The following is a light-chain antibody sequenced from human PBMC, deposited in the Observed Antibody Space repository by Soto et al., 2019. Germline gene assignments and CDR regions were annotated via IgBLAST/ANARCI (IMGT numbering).Light chain of an antibody. CDR1: QSVSSN. Sequence: EIVITQSPATLSLSPSERSTLSCRASQSVSSNLAWYQQKPGQAPRLLIYGASTRATGIPARFSGSGSGTEFTLTISSLQSEDFAVYYCQQYNNWPPWTFGQGTKVDNK. V-gene: IGKV3-15*01. CDR3: QQYNNWPPWT. J-gene: IGKJ1*01. CDR2: GAS.